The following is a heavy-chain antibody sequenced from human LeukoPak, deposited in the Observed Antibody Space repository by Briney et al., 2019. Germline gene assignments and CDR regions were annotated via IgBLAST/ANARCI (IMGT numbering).Heavy chain of an antibody. Sequence: KASETLSLTCAVYGGSFSGYYWTWIRQPPGKGLEWIGEINHSGSTNYNPSLKSRVTISVDTSKNQFSLKLSSVTAADTAVYYCARVRATGAFDIWGQGTMVPVSS. V-gene: IGHV4-34*01. J-gene: IGHJ3*02. D-gene: IGHD1-26*01. CDR3: ARVRATGAFDI. CDR2: INHSGST. CDR1: GGSFSGYY.